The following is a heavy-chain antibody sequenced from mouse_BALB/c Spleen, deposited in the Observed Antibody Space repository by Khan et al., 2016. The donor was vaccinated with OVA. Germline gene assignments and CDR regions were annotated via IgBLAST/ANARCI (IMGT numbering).Heavy chain of an antibody. CDR1: GDSITSGY. CDR3: ARSTYRYAFAY. J-gene: IGHJ3*01. D-gene: IGHD2-14*01. Sequence: EVQLQESGPSLVKPSQTLSLTCSVTGDSITSGYWSWIRKFPGNKLEYMGYMIYTGYTDYNPSLKSRLAINRQPSKNQYYLQLNSLTPEDTATYYCARSTYRYAFAYWGQGTLVTVSA. CDR2: MIYTGYT. V-gene: IGHV3-8*02.